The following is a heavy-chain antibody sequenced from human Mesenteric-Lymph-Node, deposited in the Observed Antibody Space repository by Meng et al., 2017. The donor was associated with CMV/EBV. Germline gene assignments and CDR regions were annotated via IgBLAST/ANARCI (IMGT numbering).Heavy chain of an antibody. J-gene: IGHJ4*02. CDR3: AKDDGGLLPDY. CDR1: GFTFSSYA. CDR2: IYSGGSST. D-gene: IGHD2-15*01. V-gene: IGHV3-23*03. Sequence: GESLKISCAASGFTFSSYAMSWVRQAPGKGLEWVSVIYSGGSSTYYADSVKGRFTISRDNSKNTLYLQMNSLRAEDTAVYYCAKDDGGLLPDYWGQGTLVTVSS.